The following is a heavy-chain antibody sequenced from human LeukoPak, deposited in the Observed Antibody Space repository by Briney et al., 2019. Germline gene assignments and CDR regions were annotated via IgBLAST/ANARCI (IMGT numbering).Heavy chain of an antibody. V-gene: IGHV3-74*01. CDR3: ARERVGATLNYYYYMDV. D-gene: IGHD1-26*01. Sequence: GGSLRLSCAASGFTFSSYWMHWVRQAPGKGLVWVSRINSDGSSTSYADSVKGRFTISRDNAKNTLYLQMNSLRAEDTAVYYCARERVGATLNYYYYMDVWGKGTRVTVSS. CDR1: GFTFSSYW. CDR2: INSDGSST. J-gene: IGHJ6*03.